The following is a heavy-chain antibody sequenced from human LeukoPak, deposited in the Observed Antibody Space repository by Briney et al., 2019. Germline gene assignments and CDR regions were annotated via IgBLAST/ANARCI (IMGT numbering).Heavy chain of an antibody. Sequence: GGSLRLSRAASGFTFSSNSMNWVRQAPGKGLEWVSSINTSSIYIYYADSVKGRFTISRDNAKNSLYLQMNSLRAEDTAVYYCARVTKGIATEFDYWGRGTLVTVSS. CDR1: GFTFSSNS. CDR3: ARVTKGIATEFDY. CDR2: INTSSIYI. J-gene: IGHJ4*02. V-gene: IGHV3-21*01. D-gene: IGHD6-13*01.